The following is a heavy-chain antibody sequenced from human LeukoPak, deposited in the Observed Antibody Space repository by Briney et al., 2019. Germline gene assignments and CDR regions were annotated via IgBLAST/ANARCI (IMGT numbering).Heavy chain of an antibody. Sequence: ASVKVSCKASGGTFSSYAISWVRQAPGQGLEWMGRIIPILGIANYAQKFQGRVTMTRDTSISTAYMELSRLRSDDTAVYYCARDHYHLPGWYEYYYYYYGMDVWGQGTTVTVSS. D-gene: IGHD6-19*01. CDR2: IIPILGIA. CDR3: ARDHYHLPGWYEYYYYYYGMDV. CDR1: GGTFSSYA. J-gene: IGHJ6*02. V-gene: IGHV1-69*04.